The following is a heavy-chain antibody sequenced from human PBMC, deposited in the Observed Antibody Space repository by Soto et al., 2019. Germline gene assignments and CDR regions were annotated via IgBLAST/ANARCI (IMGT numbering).Heavy chain of an antibody. CDR2: IYYSGST. V-gene: IGHV4-39*01. J-gene: IGHJ4*02. CDR3: ANLLTGDYFDY. D-gene: IGHD4-17*01. Sequence: QLQLQESGPGLVKPSETLSLTCTVSGGSISSSSYYWGWIRQPPGKGLEWIGSIYYSGSTYYNPSLKSRVTISVDTSKNQFSLKLSSVTAADTAVYYCANLLTGDYFDYWGQGTLVTVSS. CDR1: GGSISSSSYY.